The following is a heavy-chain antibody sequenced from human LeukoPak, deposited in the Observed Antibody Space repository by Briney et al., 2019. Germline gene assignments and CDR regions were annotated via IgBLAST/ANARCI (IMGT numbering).Heavy chain of an antibody. CDR2: IYYSGST. CDR1: GGSISSGDYY. V-gene: IGHV4-30-4*08. J-gene: IGHJ4*02. CDR3: ARDRGVSGWRHRGFDY. D-gene: IGHD6-19*01. Sequence: SQTLSLTCTVSGGSISSGDYYWSWIRQPPGKGLEWIGYIYYSGSTYYNPSLKSRVTISVDTSKNQFSLKLSSVTAADTAVYYCARDRGVSGWRHRGFDYWGQGTLVTVSS.